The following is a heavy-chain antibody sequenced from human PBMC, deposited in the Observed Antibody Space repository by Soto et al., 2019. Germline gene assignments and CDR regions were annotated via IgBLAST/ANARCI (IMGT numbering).Heavy chain of an antibody. Sequence: VAAISYDGNNKNHADSVEGRFTVSRDNSKNTLYLQIYSLRPEDTAVYYCARDYSSGWCLDYWGQGSLVTVSS. J-gene: IGHJ4*02. CDR3: ARDYSSGWCLDY. D-gene: IGHD6-13*01. CDR2: ISYDGNNK. V-gene: IGHV3-30-3*01.